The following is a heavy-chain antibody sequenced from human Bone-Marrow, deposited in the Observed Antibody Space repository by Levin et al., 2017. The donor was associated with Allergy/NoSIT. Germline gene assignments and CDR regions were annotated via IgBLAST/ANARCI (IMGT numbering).Heavy chain of an antibody. CDR2: IKRESDGGTT. Sequence: GGSLRLSCAASGFTFNSAWMNWVRQAPGQGLEWVGRIKRESDGGTTDYAALVKGRFTISSADSKSMLFLQMDSLKPEDTAVYYCTPISVATEGYWCQGTLVTVSA. CDR3: TPISVATEGY. J-gene: IGHJ4*02. CDR1: GFTFNSAW. D-gene: IGHD5-12*01. V-gene: IGHV3-15*05.